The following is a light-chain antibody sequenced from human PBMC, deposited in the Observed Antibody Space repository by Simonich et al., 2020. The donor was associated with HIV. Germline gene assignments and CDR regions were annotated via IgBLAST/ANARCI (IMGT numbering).Light chain of an antibody. CDR2: DAS. Sequence: DIQMIQSPSSLSASVGDRVTITCQAIQDMSNLLNWYQQKPGEAPKFLIYDASYLETGVPSRFSGSGSGTDFTFTISRLQPEDIATYYCQQNGNLPYTFGQGTKVEIK. V-gene: IGKV1-33*01. J-gene: IGKJ2*01. CDR1: QDMSNL. CDR3: QQNGNLPYT.